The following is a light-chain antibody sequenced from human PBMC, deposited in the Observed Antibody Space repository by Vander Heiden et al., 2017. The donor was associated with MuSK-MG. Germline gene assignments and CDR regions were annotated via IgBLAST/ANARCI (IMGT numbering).Light chain of an antibody. CDR1: SSDVGSYNL. CDR2: DGS. V-gene: IGLV2-23*01. Sequence: QSALTQPASVSGAPVQAITISCTGPSSDVGSYNLVSWYQQHPGKAPKLMIYDGSKRPSGVSNRFSGSKSGNTASLTISGLQAEDEADYYCCSYAGSSTLVVFGGGTKLTVL. J-gene: IGLJ2*01. CDR3: CSYAGSSTLVV.